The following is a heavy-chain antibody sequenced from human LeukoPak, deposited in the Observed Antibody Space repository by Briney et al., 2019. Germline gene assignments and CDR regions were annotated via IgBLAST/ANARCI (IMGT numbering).Heavy chain of an antibody. V-gene: IGHV4-59*01. Sequence: PSEFLSLTCNVSGGSISSYYWSWIRQPPGKGLEWIGYIYYSGSTDYNPSLKSRVTISVDSSKNQFSLKLSSVTAADTAVYYCARADGYYYGMDVWGQGTTVTVSS. CDR1: GGSISSYY. D-gene: IGHD5-24*01. J-gene: IGHJ6*02. CDR2: IYYSGST. CDR3: ARADGYYYGMDV.